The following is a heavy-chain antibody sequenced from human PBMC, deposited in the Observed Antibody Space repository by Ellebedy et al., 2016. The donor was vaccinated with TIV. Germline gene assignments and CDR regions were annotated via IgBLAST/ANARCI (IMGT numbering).Heavy chain of an antibody. D-gene: IGHD4-11*01. V-gene: IGHV3-74*01. CDR1: GFTFSSYW. CDR2: INSDGSST. CDR3: VRPHSTHGGYYYYSMDV. Sequence: PGGSLRLSCAASGFTFSSYWMHWVRQAPGKGLVWVSRINSDGSSTSYADSVQGRFTISRDNAKNYLYLQMNSLRAEDTALYYCVRPHSTHGGYYYYSMDVWGQGTTVTVSS. J-gene: IGHJ6*02.